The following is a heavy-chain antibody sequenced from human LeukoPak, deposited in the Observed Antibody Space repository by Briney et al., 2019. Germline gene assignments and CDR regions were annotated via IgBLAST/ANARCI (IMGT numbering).Heavy chain of an antibody. CDR3: ARAGFNWNDGAFEI. D-gene: IGHD1-1*01. Sequence: GGSLRLSCAASGFTFSRYWMHWVRQAPGKGLVWVSRVKSDGSSTGYAESVKGRFTISRDNAKNTLYLQMNSLRAEDTALYYCARAGFNWNDGAFEIWGQGTMVTVSS. CDR1: GFTFSRYW. V-gene: IGHV3-74*01. CDR2: VKSDGSST. J-gene: IGHJ3*02.